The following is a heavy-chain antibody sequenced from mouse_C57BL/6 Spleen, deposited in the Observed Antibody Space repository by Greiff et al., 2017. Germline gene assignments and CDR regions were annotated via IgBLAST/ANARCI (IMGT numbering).Heavy chain of an antibody. V-gene: IGHV1-62-2*01. CDR3: ARHGSPDGYDAAWFAY. CDR2: IYPGSGSI. D-gene: IGHD2-2*01. J-gene: IGHJ3*01. CDR1: GYTFTEYT. Sequence: VQLQQSGAELVKPGASVKLSCKASGYTFTEYTIHWVKQRPGQGLEWIGWIYPGSGSIKYNEKFKDKATLTADKSSSTVYMELSRLTSEDSAVYFCARHGSPDGYDAAWFAYWGQGTLVTVSA.